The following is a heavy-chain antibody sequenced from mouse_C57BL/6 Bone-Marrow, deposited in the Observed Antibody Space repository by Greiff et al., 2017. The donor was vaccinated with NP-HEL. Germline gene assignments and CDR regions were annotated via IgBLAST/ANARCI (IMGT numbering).Heavy chain of an antibody. D-gene: IGHD1-1*01. J-gene: IGHJ2*01. CDR1: GFNIKDDY. CDR2: IDPENGDT. CDR3: TKSSITTVVVFDY. Sequence: VQLQQSGAELVRPGASVKLSCTASGFNIKDDYMHWVKQRPEQGLEWIGWIDPENGDTEYASKFPGKATITADTSSNTAYLQLSSLTSEDTAFYYCTKSSITTVVVFDYWGQGTTLTVSS. V-gene: IGHV14-4*01.